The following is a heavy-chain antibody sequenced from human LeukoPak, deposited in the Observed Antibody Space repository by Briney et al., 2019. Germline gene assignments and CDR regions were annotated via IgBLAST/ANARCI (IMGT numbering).Heavy chain of an antibody. Sequence: PGGSLRLSCAASGFTFSSYAMHWVRQAPGKGLEWVAVISYDGSNKYYADSVKGRFTISRDNSKNTLYLQMNSLRAEDTAVYYCARDLRGSSWYLVYWGQGTLVTVSS. CDR1: GFTFSSYA. CDR2: ISYDGSNK. CDR3: ARDLRGSSWYLVY. J-gene: IGHJ4*02. V-gene: IGHV3-30-3*01. D-gene: IGHD6-13*01.